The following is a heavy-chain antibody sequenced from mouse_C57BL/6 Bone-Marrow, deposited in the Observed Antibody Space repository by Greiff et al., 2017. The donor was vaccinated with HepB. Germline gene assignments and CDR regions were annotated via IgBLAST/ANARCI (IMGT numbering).Heavy chain of an antibody. D-gene: IGHD2-1*01. CDR3: ARGMGNYNAMDY. CDR1: GYTFTSYW. J-gene: IGHJ4*01. V-gene: IGHV1-69*01. CDR2: IDPSDSYT. Sequence: VQLQQPGAELVMPGASVKLSCKASGYTFTSYWMHWVKQRPGQGLEWIGEIDPSDSYTNYNQKFKGKSTLTVDKSSSTAYMQLSSLTSEDSAVYYCARGMGNYNAMDYWGQGTSVTVSS.